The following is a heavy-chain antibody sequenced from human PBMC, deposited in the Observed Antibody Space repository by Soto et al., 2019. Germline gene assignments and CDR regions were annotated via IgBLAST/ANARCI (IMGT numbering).Heavy chain of an antibody. CDR2: IYNSGST. J-gene: IGHJ4*02. V-gene: IGHV4-61*01. CDR1: GDSVSSGRYY. CDR3: ARSGAGSGWL. D-gene: IGHD6-19*01. Sequence: QVQLQESGPGLVEPSETLSLTCTVSGDSVSSGRYYWSWSRQPPGKGLEWIGYIYNSGSTNYKSSLKSRITLSVVTAKNQFSLKLTSVTAADTAVYYCARSGAGSGWLGGQGTLVTVSS.